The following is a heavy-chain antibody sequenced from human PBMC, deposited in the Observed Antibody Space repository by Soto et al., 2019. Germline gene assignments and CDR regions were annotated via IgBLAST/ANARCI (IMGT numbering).Heavy chain of an antibody. Sequence: GASVKVSCKASGYTFTGYYMHWVRQAPGQGLEWMGWINPNSGGTNYAQKFQGRATMTRDTSISTAYMELSRLRSDETAVYYCARERVLMVYAIQNWFDPWGQGTLVTVSS. J-gene: IGHJ5*02. V-gene: IGHV1-2*02. CDR1: GYTFTGYY. CDR2: INPNSGGT. CDR3: ARERVLMVYAIQNWFDP. D-gene: IGHD2-8*01.